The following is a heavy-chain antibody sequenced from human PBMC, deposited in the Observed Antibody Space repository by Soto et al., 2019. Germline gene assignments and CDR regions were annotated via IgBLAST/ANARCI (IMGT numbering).Heavy chain of an antibody. V-gene: IGHV1-18*01. CDR1: GYTFTNYG. Sequence: QVQLVQSGAEVMKPGASVKVSCKASGYTFTNYGVSWVRQAPGQGLEWMGWIGPYHGNTNYAEKFKGRVTLTTDTSTTTAYMELTSLGSDDTAVYYCARDRDAFYTHWGQGTLVTVSS. CDR3: ARDRDAFYTH. J-gene: IGHJ4*02. D-gene: IGHD3-16*01. CDR2: IGPYHGNT.